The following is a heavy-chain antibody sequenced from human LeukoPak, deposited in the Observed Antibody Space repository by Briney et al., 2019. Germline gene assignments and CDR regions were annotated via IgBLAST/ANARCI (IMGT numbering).Heavy chain of an antibody. CDR3: ATYTGPYRDQ. CDR1: GVTFSDYN. V-gene: IGHV3-21*06. CDR2: IIRSSSSI. Sequence: PGGSLSLSCIGSGVTFSDYNMNWIRQPPGKGLEWVASIIRSSSSIFYADSVRGGSTISGDNAKNSLFLRMNSLRADDTAVYYCATYTGPYRDQWGQGTRVSVS. J-gene: IGHJ4*02. D-gene: IGHD5-12*01.